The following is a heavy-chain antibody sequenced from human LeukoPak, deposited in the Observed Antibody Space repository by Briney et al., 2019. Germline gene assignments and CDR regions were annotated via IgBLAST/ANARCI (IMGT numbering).Heavy chain of an antibody. CDR3: AKDRRYYYDSSEDYFDY. V-gene: IGHV1-8*01. CDR1: GYTFTSYD. Sequence: ASVKVSCKASGYTFTSYDINWVRQATGQGLEWMGWMNPNSGNTGYAQKFQGRVTMTRNTSISTAYMELSSLRSEDTAVYYCAKDRRYYYDSSEDYFDYWGQGTQVTVSS. CDR2: MNPNSGNT. D-gene: IGHD3-22*01. J-gene: IGHJ4*02.